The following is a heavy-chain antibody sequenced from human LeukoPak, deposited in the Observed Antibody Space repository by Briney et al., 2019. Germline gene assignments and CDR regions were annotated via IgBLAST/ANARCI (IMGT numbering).Heavy chain of an antibody. CDR2: ISGSSSSI. Sequence: PGGSLRLSCAASGFTFSSCSVNWVRQAPGKGLEWVSYISGSSSSIEYADSVKGRFTISRDNAKDSLYLQMNSLRAEDTAVYYCARDYDRSGYYIDLDYWGQGTLVTVSS. J-gene: IGHJ4*02. CDR1: GFTFSSCS. CDR3: ARDYDRSGYYIDLDY. V-gene: IGHV3-48*04. D-gene: IGHD3-22*01.